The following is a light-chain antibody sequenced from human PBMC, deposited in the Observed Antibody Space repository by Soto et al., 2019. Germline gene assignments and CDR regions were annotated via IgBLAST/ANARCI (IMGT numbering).Light chain of an antibody. J-gene: IGLJ2*01. CDR3: QSYDSSLSVSI. V-gene: IGLV1-40*01. CDR1: NSNIGAGYD. CDR2: AND. Sequence: QSVLTQPPSVSGAPGQRVTISCTGSNSNIGAGYDVHWYQHLPGRAPKLLIYANDNRPSGVPDRFSGSKSGTSASLAITGLQAEDEADYYCQSYDSSLSVSIFGGGTKLTVL.